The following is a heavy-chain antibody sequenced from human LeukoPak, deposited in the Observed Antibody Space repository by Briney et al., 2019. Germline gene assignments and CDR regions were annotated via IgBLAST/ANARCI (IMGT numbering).Heavy chain of an antibody. V-gene: IGHV4-34*01. J-gene: IGHJ5*02. CDR2: INHSGST. CDR3: ARASRNWFDP. CDR1: GGSSSGYY. Sequence: SETLSLTCAVYGGSSSGYYWSWIRQPPGKGLEWIGEINHSGSTNYNPSLKSRVTISVDTSKNQFSLKLSSVTAADTAVYYCARASRNWFDPWGQGTLVTVSS.